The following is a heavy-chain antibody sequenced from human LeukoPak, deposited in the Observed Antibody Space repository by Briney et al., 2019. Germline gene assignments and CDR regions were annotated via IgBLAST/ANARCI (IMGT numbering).Heavy chain of an antibody. D-gene: IGHD1-26*01. CDR2: IKQDGSEK. CDR1: GFTFSSYW. V-gene: IGHV3-7*04. J-gene: IGHJ4*02. Sequence: GGSLRLSCAASGFTFSSYWMSWVRQAPGKGLEWLANIKQDGSEKYYVDSVKGRFTISRDNAKNSLYLQMNSLRADDTAVYYCARGDVGAPYYFDYWGQGTMVTVSS. CDR3: ARGDVGAPYYFDY.